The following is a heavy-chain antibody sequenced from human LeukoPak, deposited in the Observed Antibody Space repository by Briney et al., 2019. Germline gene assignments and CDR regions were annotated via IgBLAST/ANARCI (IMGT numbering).Heavy chain of an antibody. V-gene: IGHV3-74*01. Sequence: PGGSLRLSCAASGFTFSSYWMHWVRQAPGKGLVWVSRINSDGSSTSYADSVKGRFTISRDNAKNTLYLQMNSLRAEDTAVYYCAKTAGVRMVRGVIMRDYWGQGTLVTVSS. D-gene: IGHD3-10*01. J-gene: IGHJ4*02. CDR2: INSDGSST. CDR1: GFTFSSYW. CDR3: AKTAGVRMVRGVIMRDY.